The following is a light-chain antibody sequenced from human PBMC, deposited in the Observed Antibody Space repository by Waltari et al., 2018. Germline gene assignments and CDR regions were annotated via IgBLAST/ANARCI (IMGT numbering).Light chain of an antibody. CDR3: AAWDDSVSGHTV. CDR2: RNE. V-gene: IGLV1-47*01. Sequence: QPLLTQPPSTSGTPGQSVTISCSRTNSNIGSNHVHWHRQFPGTAPQLLIYRNENRPSGVPDRFSGSKSGSSASLAISGLRSEDEADYYCAAWDDSVSGHTVFGTGTKVTVL. J-gene: IGLJ1*01. CDR1: NSNIGSNH.